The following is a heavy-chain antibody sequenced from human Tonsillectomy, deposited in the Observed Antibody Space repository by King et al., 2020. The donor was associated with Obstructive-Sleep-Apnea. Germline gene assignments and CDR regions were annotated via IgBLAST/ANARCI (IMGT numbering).Heavy chain of an antibody. CDR3: ARDPPYGDYDY. CDR1: GFTFSDYY. Sequence: VQLVESGGGLVKPGGSLRISCSASGFTFSDYYMSWIRQAPGKGLEWVSYISISGSNIYYADSVKGRFTISRDNAKNSLYLPMNSLRAEDTAVYYCARDPPYGDYDYWGQGTLVTVSS. D-gene: IGHD4-17*01. V-gene: IGHV3-11*01. CDR2: ISISGSNI. J-gene: IGHJ4*02.